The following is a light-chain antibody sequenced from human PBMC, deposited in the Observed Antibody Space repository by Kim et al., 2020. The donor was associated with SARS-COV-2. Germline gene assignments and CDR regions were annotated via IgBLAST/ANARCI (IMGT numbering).Light chain of an antibody. CDR3: AAWDASLSGWV. CDR2: NND. Sequence: GQRVTISCSGSRSNIGSNYVYWYQQLPGTAPKLLIHNNDQRPSGVPDRFSGSKSGTSASLAISGLRSEDEADYYCAAWDASLSGWVFGGGTKLTVL. CDR1: RSNIGSNY. J-gene: IGLJ3*02. V-gene: IGLV1-47*02.